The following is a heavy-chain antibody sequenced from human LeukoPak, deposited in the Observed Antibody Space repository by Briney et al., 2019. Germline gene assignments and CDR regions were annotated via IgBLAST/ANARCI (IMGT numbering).Heavy chain of an antibody. Sequence: PGGPLRLSCAASGFTFSSYSMNWVRQAPGKGLEWVSSISSSSSYIYYADSVKGRFTISRDNAKNSLYLQMNSLRAEDTAVYYCARDPNTVGGYWGQGTLVTVSS. CDR3: ARDPNTVGGY. CDR2: ISSSSSYI. J-gene: IGHJ4*02. V-gene: IGHV3-21*01. CDR1: GFTFSSYS. D-gene: IGHD5-12*01.